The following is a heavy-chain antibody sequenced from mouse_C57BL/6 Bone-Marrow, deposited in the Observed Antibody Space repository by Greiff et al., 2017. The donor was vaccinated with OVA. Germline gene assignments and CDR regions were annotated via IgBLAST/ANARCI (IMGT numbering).Heavy chain of an antibody. CDR2: INPNNGGT. Sequence: EVQLQQSGPELVKPGASVKISCKASGYTFTDYYMNWVKQSHGKSLEWIGDINPNNGGTSYNQKFKGKATLTVDKSSSTAYMELRSLTSEDSAVYYCARDLDYGDVWGTGTTVTVSS. CDR1: GYTFTDYY. CDR3: ARDLDYGDV. J-gene: IGHJ1*03. V-gene: IGHV1-26*01. D-gene: IGHD2-4*01.